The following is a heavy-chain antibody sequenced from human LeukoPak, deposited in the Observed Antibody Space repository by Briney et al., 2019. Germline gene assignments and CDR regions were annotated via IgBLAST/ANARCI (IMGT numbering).Heavy chain of an antibody. CDR2: IYYSGST. D-gene: IGHD4-11*01. J-gene: IGHJ6*02. CDR1: GGSISSSSYC. Sequence: PSETLSLTCTVSGGSISSSSYCWGWLRQPPGKGLEWIGSIYYSGSTYYNPSLKSRVTISVDTSKNQFSLKLSSVTAADTAVYYCARQSGFYSNSSYYYYGMDVWGQGTTVTVSS. CDR3: ARQSGFYSNSSYYYYGMDV. V-gene: IGHV4-39*01.